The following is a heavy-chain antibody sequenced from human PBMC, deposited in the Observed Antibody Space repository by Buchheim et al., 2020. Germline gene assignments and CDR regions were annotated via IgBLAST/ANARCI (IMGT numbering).Heavy chain of an antibody. CDR3: AKGCGFGESYYYGMDV. D-gene: IGHD3-10*01. V-gene: IGHV3-30*18. J-gene: IGHJ6*02. Sequence: QVQLVESGGGVVQPGRSLRLSCAASGFTFSSYGMHWVRQAPGKGLEWVAVISYDGSNKYYADSVKGRFTISRDNSKNTLYLQMNSLRAEDTAVYYCAKGCGFGESYYYGMDVWGQGTT. CDR2: ISYDGSNK. CDR1: GFTFSSYG.